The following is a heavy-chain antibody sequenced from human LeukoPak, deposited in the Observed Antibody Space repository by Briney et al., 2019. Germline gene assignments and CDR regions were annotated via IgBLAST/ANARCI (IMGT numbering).Heavy chain of an antibody. J-gene: IGHJ4*02. CDR1: GFTFSSYG. CDR3: AKDSLRTVPKASFDY. D-gene: IGHD2-2*01. Sequence: GGSLRLSCAASGFTFSSYGMHWVRQAPGKGLEWVAFIRYDGSNKYYVGSVKGRFTISRDNSKNTLFLQMNSLRAEDRAVYYCAKDSLRTVPKASFDYWGQGTLVTVSS. CDR2: IRYDGSNK. V-gene: IGHV3-30*02.